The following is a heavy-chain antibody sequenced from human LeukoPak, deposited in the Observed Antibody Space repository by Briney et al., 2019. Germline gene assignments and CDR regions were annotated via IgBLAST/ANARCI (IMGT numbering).Heavy chain of an antibody. Sequence: PGGSLRLSCAASGFTFDDYAMHWVRQAPGKGLERVSGISWNSGSIGYADSVKGRFTISRDNAKNSLYLQMNSLRAEDTALYYCANGLNYWGQGTLVTVSS. CDR1: GFTFDDYA. CDR3: ANGLNY. J-gene: IGHJ4*02. V-gene: IGHV3-9*01. CDR2: ISWNSGSI.